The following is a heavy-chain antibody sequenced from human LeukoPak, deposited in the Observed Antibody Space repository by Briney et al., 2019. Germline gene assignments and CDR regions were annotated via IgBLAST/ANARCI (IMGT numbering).Heavy chain of an antibody. CDR3: TRGSYGDYEY. J-gene: IGHJ4*02. CDR1: RFTFSSYT. CDR2: IDPSSTYI. V-gene: IGHV3-21*01. Sequence: GGSLRLSCSASRFTFSSYTMNWVRQAPGKGLEWVSSIDPSSTYIYYADSVKGRFTISRDNAQNSLYLQMDSLRAEDTAVYYCTRGSYGDYEYWGQGTLVTVSS. D-gene: IGHD4-17*01.